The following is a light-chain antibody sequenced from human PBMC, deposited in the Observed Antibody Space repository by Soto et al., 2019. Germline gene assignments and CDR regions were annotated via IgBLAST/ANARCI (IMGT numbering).Light chain of an antibody. V-gene: IGKV1-9*01. J-gene: IGKJ4*01. CDR3: QLLNNYPLLT. Sequence: IHLTQSPSSLSASVGDRVTITCRASQGISSFLAWYQQKPGKAPKLLIYAASTLQSGVPSRFSGRGSGTDFTLTISSLQPEDFATYYCQLLNNYPLLTFGGGTKVDIK. CDR2: AAS. CDR1: QGISSF.